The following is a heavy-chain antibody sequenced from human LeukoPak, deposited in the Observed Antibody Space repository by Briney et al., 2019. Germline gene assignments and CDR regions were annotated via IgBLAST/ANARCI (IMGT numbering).Heavy chain of an antibody. CDR3: AKVTAYYYDSSGYLDY. CDR1: GFTFSSYA. Sequence: GGSLRLSCAAPGFTFSSYAMSWVRQAPGKGLEWVSAISGSGGSTYYADSVKGRFTISRDNSKNTLYLQMNSLRAEDTAVYYCAKVTAYYYDSSGYLDYWGQGTLVTVSS. D-gene: IGHD3-22*01. J-gene: IGHJ4*02. V-gene: IGHV3-23*01. CDR2: ISGSGGST.